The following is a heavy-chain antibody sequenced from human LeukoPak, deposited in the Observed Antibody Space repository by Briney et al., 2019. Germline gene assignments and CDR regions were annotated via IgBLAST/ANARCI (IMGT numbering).Heavy chain of an antibody. CDR1: GFTFSSYW. V-gene: IGHV3-7*01. CDR2: IKQDGSEK. CDR3: ARDPGIAAAGTVGYFDS. D-gene: IGHD6-13*01. J-gene: IGHJ4*02. Sequence: GGSLRLSCAASGFTFSSYWMSWVRQAPGKGLEWVANIKQDGSEKYYVDSVKGRFTISRDNAMNSLYLQMNSLRVEDTAVYYCARDPGIAAAGTVGYFDSWGQGILVTVSS.